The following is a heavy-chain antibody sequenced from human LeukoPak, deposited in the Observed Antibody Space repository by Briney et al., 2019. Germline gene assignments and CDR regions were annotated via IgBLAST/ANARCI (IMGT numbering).Heavy chain of an antibody. CDR2: IYYSGST. J-gene: IGHJ6*02. Sequence: SETLSLTCTVSGGSISSYYWSWIRQPPGKGLEWIGCIYYSGSTNYNPSLKSRVTISVDTSKNQFSLKLSSVTAADTAVYYCARARFYYYGSGYGMDVWGQGTTVTVSS. CDR3: ARARFYYYGSGYGMDV. CDR1: GGSISSYY. V-gene: IGHV4-59*01. D-gene: IGHD3-10*01.